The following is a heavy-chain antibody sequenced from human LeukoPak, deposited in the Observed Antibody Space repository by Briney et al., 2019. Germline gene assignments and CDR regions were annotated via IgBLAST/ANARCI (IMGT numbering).Heavy chain of an antibody. CDR1: GGTFSSYA. CDR3: ARSIAVAGTVPRYYYYMDV. Sequence: SVKVSCKASGGTFSSYAISWVRQAPGQGLEWMGGIIPILGTANYAQKFQGRVTITADKSTSTAYMELSSLRSEDTAVYYCARSIAVAGTVPRYYYYMDVWGKGTTVTVSS. V-gene: IGHV1-69*10. D-gene: IGHD6-19*01. CDR2: IIPILGTA. J-gene: IGHJ6*03.